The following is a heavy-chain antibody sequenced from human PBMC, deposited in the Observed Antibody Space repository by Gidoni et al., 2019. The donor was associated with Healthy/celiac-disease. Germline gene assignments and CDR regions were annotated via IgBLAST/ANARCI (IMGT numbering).Heavy chain of an antibody. D-gene: IGHD6-19*01. CDR2: ISGSGGST. CDR1: GFTFSSYA. Sequence: EVQLFESGRGLVQPGWSLRLSCAASGFTFSSYAMSWVRQAPGKGLEWVSSISGSGGSTYYADSVKGRFTISIDNSKNTLYLQMNSLRAEDTAVYYCAKDVEQWLVTGFDYWGQGTLVTVSS. V-gene: IGHV3-23*01. J-gene: IGHJ4*02. CDR3: AKDVEQWLVTGFDY.